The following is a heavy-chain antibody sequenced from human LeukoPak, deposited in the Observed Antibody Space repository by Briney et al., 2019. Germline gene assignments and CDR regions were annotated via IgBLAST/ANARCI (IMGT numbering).Heavy chain of an antibody. Sequence: PSETLSLTCTVSGGSISGYYWTWIRQPPGKGLEWIGYVYYSGSTNYNPSLKSRVTISVDTSKNQLSLKLTSVTAADTAIYYCAREYSGFDYWGQGTLVTVSS. V-gene: IGHV4-59*01. D-gene: IGHD5-12*01. J-gene: IGHJ4*02. CDR1: GGSISGYY. CDR2: VYYSGST. CDR3: AREYSGFDY.